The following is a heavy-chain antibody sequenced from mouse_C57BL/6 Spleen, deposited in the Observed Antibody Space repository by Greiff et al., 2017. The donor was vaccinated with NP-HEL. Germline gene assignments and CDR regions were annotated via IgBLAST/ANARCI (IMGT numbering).Heavy chain of an antibody. CDR3: ARSGGKGNYYAMDY. CDR1: GYAFTNYL. V-gene: IGHV1-54*01. D-gene: IGHD2-1*01. Sequence: QVQLQQSGAELVRPGTSVKVSCKASGYAFTNYLIEWVKQRPGQGLEWIGVINPGSGGTNYNEKFKGKATLTADKSSSTAYMQLSSLTSEDYAVYFCARSGGKGNYYAMDYWGQGTSVTVSS. CDR2: INPGSGGT. J-gene: IGHJ4*01.